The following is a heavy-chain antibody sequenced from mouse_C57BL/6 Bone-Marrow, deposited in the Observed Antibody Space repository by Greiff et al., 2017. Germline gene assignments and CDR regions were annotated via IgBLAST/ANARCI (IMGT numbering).Heavy chain of an antibody. CDR1: GFNIKDDY. Sequence: EVQLQESGAELVRPGASVKLSCTASGFNIKDDYMHWVKQRPEQGLEWIGWIDPENGDTEYASQFQGKATITADTSSNTAYLQLSSLTSEDTAVYYCTTRYYEGDWGQGTTHTVST. J-gene: IGHJ2*01. V-gene: IGHV14-4*01. CDR2: IDPENGDT. D-gene: IGHD2-4*01. CDR3: TTRYYEGD.